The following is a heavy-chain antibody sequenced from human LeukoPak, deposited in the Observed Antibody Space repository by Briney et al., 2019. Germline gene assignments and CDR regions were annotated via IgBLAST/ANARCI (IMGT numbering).Heavy chain of an antibody. Sequence: SVKVSCKASGGTFSSYTISWVRQAPGQGLEWMGRIIPILGIANYAQKFQGRVTITADKSTSTAYMEPSSLRSEDTAVYYCARARKDYDFWGGYSPFDYWGQGTLVTVSS. D-gene: IGHD3-3*01. CDR1: GGTFSSYT. J-gene: IGHJ4*02. CDR2: IIPILGIA. CDR3: ARARKDYDFWGGYSPFDY. V-gene: IGHV1-69*02.